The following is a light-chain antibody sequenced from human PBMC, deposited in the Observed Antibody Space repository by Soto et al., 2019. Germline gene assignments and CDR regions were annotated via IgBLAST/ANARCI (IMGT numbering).Light chain of an antibody. CDR2: DNN. J-gene: IGLJ3*02. V-gene: IGLV1-51*01. Sequence: QSVLTQPPSVSAAPGQKVTISCSGSSSNIGNNYVSWYQQLPGTAPKLLIYDNNKRPSGIPDRFSGSKSGTSATLGITGLQTGDEAHYYCGTWDSSLSAGRVFGGGTKLTVL. CDR1: SSNIGNNY. CDR3: GTWDSSLSAGRV.